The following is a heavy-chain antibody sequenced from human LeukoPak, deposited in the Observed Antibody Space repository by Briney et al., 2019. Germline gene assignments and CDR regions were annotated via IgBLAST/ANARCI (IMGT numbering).Heavy chain of an antibody. CDR1: GFTFSDYY. V-gene: IGHV4-38-2*01. J-gene: IGHJ4*02. CDR3: ARLRDARWLLEY. CDR2: NLYSVKS. D-gene: IGHD4-23*01. Sequence: PGGSLRLSCAASGFTFSDYYMSWIRQPPGKGLEWIASNLYSVKSYYNPSFNSRVTISVDTSNNRLSLRLTSVNAADTAVYYCARLRDARWLLEYWGQGTLVTVSS.